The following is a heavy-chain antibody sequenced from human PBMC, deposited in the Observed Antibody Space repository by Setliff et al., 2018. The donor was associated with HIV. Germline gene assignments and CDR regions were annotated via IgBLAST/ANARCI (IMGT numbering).Heavy chain of an antibody. CDR3: ATYAGNGGGKGY. CDR1: GGSISSYY. V-gene: IGHV4-59*04. J-gene: IGHJ4*02. Sequence: TSETLSLTCTVSGGSISSYYWSWIRQPPGKGLESIGTIYYSGSTYYKSSLKSRLTISVDTSKNQFSLTLSSVTAADTAMYYCATYAGNGGGKGYWGQGTLVTVSS. CDR2: IYYSGST. D-gene: IGHD2-21*01.